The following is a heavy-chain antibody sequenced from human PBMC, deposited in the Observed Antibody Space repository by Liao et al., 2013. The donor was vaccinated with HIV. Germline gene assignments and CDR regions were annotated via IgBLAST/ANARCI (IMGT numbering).Heavy chain of an antibody. D-gene: IGHD3-10*01. J-gene: IGHJ3*02. Sequence: QVQLQQWGAGLLKPSETLSLTCAVYGGSFSGYSWSWIRQPPGKGLEWIGYIYYSGSTNYNPSLKSRVTISVDTSKNQFSLKLSSVTAADTAVYYCARVGPLWHDAFDIWGQGTMVTVSS. CDR1: GGSFSGYS. V-gene: IGHV4-34*11. CDR2: IYYSGST. CDR3: ARVGPLWHDAFDI.